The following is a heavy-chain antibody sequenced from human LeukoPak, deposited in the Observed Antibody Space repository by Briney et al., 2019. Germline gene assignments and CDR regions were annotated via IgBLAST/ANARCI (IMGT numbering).Heavy chain of an antibody. V-gene: IGHV3-30*02. CDR2: IRYDGSNK. CDR3: AKDNSSSSGFFDY. CDR1: GFTFSSYG. J-gene: IGHJ4*02. Sequence: TGGSLRLSCAASGFTFSSYGMHWVRQAPGKGLEWVAFIRYDGSNKYYADSVKGRFTISRDNSKNTLYLQMNSLRAEDTAVYYCAKDNSSSSGFFDYWGQGTLVTVSS. D-gene: IGHD6-6*01.